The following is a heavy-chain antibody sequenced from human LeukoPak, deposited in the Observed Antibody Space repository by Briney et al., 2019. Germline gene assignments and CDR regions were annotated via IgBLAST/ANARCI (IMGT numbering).Heavy chain of an antibody. V-gene: IGHV5-51*01. Sequence: GESLKISCKGSGYSFTSYWIGWVRQMPGKGLEWMGIIYPGDSDTRYSTSFQGQVTISADKYISTAYLQWSSLKASDTAMYYCARAWAYYDILTGYSPDAFDIWGQGTMVTVSS. J-gene: IGHJ3*02. CDR3: ARAWAYYDILTGYSPDAFDI. CDR1: GYSFTSYW. CDR2: IYPGDSDT. D-gene: IGHD3-9*01.